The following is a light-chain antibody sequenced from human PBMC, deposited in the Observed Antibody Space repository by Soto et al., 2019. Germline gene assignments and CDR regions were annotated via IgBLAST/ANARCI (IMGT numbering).Light chain of an antibody. CDR1: SSDIGAYNY. J-gene: IGLJ3*02. CDR3: SSYTGGSTYWI. V-gene: IGLV2-14*01. Sequence: QSVLTQPASVSGSPGQSITISCTGTSSDIGAYNYVSWYQQHPGIAPKLIIYEVNNRPSGVSNRFSGSKSGNTASLTISGLQPEDEADYHCSSYTGGSTYWIFGGGTKLTVL. CDR2: EVN.